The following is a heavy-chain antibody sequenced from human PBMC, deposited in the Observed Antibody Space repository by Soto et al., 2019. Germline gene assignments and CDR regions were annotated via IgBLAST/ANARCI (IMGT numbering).Heavy chain of an antibody. CDR1: GYTFTSYA. D-gene: IGHD1-7*01. V-gene: IGHV1-3*01. J-gene: IGHJ4*02. CDR3: ARDPTPYNWNYKGPKFDY. CDR2: INAGNGNT. Sequence: ASVKVSCKASGYTFTSYAMHWVRQAPGQRLEWMGWINAGNGNTKYSQKFQGRVTITRDTSASTAYMELSSLRSEDTAVYYCARDPTPYNWNYKGPKFDYWGQGTLVTVSS.